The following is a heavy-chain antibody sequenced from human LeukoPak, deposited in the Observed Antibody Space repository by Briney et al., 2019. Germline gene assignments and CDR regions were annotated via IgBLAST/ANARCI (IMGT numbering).Heavy chain of an antibody. J-gene: IGHJ4*02. V-gene: IGHV4-39*07. CDR1: GGSISSSSYF. D-gene: IGHD3-22*01. Sequence: SDTLSLTCTVSGGSISSSSYFWRWIRQPPGKGLEWIVSIYYSGSTYYNQSLKSRVTLSVDTSKTQFSLKLSSVAAADTAVYYCARDLAVLGYFHFDYWGQGTLVTVSS. CDR3: ARDLAVLGYFHFDY. CDR2: IYYSGST.